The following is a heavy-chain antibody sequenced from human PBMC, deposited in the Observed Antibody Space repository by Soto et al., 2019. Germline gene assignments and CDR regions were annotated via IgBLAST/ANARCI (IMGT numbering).Heavy chain of an antibody. Sequence: HSCAAGECIYSGDGRHLVRKAPGKRLEWVAVIWYDGSNKYYADSVKGRFTISRDNSKNTLYLQMNSLRAEDTAVYYCARDLILGYYGSGLYYYGMDVWCQGTTVTVS. CDR2: IWYDGSNK. V-gene: IGHV3-33*01. J-gene: IGHJ6*02. D-gene: IGHD3-10*01. CDR1: ECIYSGDG. CDR3: ARDLILGYYGSGLYYYGMDV.